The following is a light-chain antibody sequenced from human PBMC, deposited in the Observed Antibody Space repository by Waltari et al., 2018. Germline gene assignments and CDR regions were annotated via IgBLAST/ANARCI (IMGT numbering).Light chain of an antibody. V-gene: IGKV3-20*01. CDR3: QNHERLPAT. Sequence: EIVSTQSPGTLSLSPGERATLSCRASQGIGRYLAWYQQKPDQAPRLLIYGASIRATGIPDRFSGSGFGTDFSLTISRLEPEDFAVYYCQNHERLPATFGQGTKVEIK. CDR1: QGIGRY. J-gene: IGKJ1*01. CDR2: GAS.